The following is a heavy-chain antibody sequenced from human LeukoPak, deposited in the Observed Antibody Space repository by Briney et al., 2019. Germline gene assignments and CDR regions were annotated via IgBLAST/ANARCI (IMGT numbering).Heavy chain of an antibody. V-gene: IGHV4-34*01. J-gene: IGHJ6*03. Sequence: AETLSLTCAVYGGSFSEHYWSWVRQPPGKGLEWMGEINHGGSTNYNPSLKSPVTISVDTSKNHVSLKLSSVTAVDTAVYYCAITHYDILTGYHKYMDVWGKGTTVTIS. CDR3: AITHYDILTGYHKYMDV. CDR1: GGSFSEHY. D-gene: IGHD3-9*01. CDR2: INHGGST.